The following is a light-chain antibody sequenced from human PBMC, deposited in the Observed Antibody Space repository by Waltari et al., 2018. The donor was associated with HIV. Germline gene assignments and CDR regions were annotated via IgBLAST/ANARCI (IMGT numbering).Light chain of an antibody. Sequence: SYELTQPPSVSVSPGQTARITCSGDSLSDQYVYWYQQKPGQAPVLVMYKDTERPSGIPQRFCGSTSGKTVTLTIDGVQAEDEADYYCQSADTSDTYYVFGSGTHVTVL. J-gene: IGLJ1*01. V-gene: IGLV3-25*03. CDR3: QSADTSDTYYV. CDR2: KDT. CDR1: SLSDQY.